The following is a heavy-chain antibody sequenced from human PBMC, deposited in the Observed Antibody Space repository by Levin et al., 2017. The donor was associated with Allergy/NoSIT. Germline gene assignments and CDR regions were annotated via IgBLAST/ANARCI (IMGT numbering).Heavy chain of an antibody. Sequence: KISCKASGGTFSSYAISWVRQAPGQGLEWMGGIIPIFGTANYAQKFQGRVTITADESTSTAYMELSSLRSEDTAVYYCARSYGSGSYHGYFDYWGQGTLVTVSS. CDR3: ARSYGSGSYHGYFDY. CDR1: GGTFSSYA. V-gene: IGHV1-69*01. CDR2: IIPIFGTA. J-gene: IGHJ4*02. D-gene: IGHD3-10*01.